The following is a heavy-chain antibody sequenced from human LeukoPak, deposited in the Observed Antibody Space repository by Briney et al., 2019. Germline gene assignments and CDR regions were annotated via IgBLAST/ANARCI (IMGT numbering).Heavy chain of an antibody. CDR1: GSTFSSYS. V-gene: IGHV3-21*01. D-gene: IGHD6-13*01. CDR2: ISSSSSYI. Sequence: GGSLRLSCAASGSTFSSYSMNWVRQAPGKGLEWVSSISSSSSYIYYADSVKGRFTISRDNAKNSLYLQMNSLRAEDTAVYYCASYSSSWYYFDYWGQGTLVTVSS. J-gene: IGHJ4*02. CDR3: ASYSSSWYYFDY.